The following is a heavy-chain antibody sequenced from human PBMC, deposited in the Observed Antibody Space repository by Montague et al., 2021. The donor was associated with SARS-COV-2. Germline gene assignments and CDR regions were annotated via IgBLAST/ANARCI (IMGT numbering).Heavy chain of an antibody. CDR1: GGSFSDYH. Sequence: SETLSLTCAVYGGSFSDYHWSWIRQPPGQGLEWIGEINHGGNTNYNPSLKSRVTISRDTSKNQFSLKLSSVTAADTAVYYCARGLTDISMIVVVLLGAYHYFDSWGQGTLVTVSS. CDR3: ARGLTDISMIVVVLLGAYHYFDS. J-gene: IGHJ4*02. D-gene: IGHD3-22*01. V-gene: IGHV4-34*01. CDR2: INHGGNT.